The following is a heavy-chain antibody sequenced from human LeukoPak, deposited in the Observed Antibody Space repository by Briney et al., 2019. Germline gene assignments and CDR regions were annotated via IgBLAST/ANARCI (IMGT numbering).Heavy chain of an antibody. CDR3: ARVWQQLVRRRYYGMDV. J-gene: IGHJ6*02. Sequence: ASVKVSCKASGYTFTSYDINWVRQATGQGLEWMGWMNPNSGNTGYAQKFQGRVTMTRNTSISTAYMELSSLRSEDTAVYHCARVWQQLVRRRYYGMDVWGQGTTVTVSS. V-gene: IGHV1-8*01. D-gene: IGHD6-13*01. CDR2: MNPNSGNT. CDR1: GYTFTSYD.